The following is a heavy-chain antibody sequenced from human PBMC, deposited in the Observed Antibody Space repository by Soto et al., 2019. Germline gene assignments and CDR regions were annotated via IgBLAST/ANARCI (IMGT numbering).Heavy chain of an antibody. J-gene: IGHJ3*02. V-gene: IGHV3-7*01. CDR1: GFTFSSYW. Sequence: EVQLVESGGGLVQPGGSLRLSCAASGFTFSSYWMSWVRQAPGKGLEWVANIKQDGSEKYYVDSVKGRFTISRDNAKNSLYLQINSLRAEDTAVYYCARAFNYGSGSSGAFDIWGQGTMVTVSS. CDR3: ARAFNYGSGSSGAFDI. CDR2: IKQDGSEK. D-gene: IGHD3-10*01.